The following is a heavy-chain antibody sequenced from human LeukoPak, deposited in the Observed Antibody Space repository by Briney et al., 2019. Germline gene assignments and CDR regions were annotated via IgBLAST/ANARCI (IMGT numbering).Heavy chain of an antibody. CDR1: RFTFSSYS. Sequence: GGSLRLSCAASRFTFSSYSMNWVRQAPGKGLEWVSSISSSSSYIYQADSVRGRLTISRDNAKNSLYLQMNSLRAEDTAVYYCARVKEASAFDIWGQGTMVTVSS. V-gene: IGHV3-21*01. J-gene: IGHJ3*02. CDR2: ISSSSSYI. CDR3: ARVKEASAFDI. D-gene: IGHD5-12*01.